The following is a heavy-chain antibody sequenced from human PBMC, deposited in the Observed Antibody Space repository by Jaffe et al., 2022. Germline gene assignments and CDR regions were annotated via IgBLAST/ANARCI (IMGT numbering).Heavy chain of an antibody. V-gene: IGHV5-51*03. J-gene: IGHJ4*02. CDR3: FRRGWYTSGTSDY. D-gene: IGHD3-10*01. Sequence: EVQLVQSGAEVKKPGESLKISCKDSGYSFTSYWIAWVRQMPGKGLEWIGIIYPANSDTQYSPSFKGQVTISVDRSISTAYLQWSSLKASDTAMYYCFRRGWYTSGTSDYWGRGTLVTVSS. CDR1: GYSFTSYW. CDR2: IYPANSDT.